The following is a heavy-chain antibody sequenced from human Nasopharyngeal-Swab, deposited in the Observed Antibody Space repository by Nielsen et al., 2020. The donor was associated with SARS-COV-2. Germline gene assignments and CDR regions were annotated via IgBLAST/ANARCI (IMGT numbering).Heavy chain of an antibody. CDR2: MNPNSGNT. J-gene: IGHJ6*03. CDR1: GYTFTSYD. D-gene: IGHD2-15*01. Sequence: ASVKVSCKASGYTFTSYDINWVRQATGQGLEWMGWMNPNSGNTGYAQKFQGRVTMTRNTSISTAYMELSSLRSEDTAVYYRARAGVVVVAAKYYYYMDVWGKGTTVTVSS. CDR3: ARAGVVVVAAKYYYYMDV. V-gene: IGHV1-8*01.